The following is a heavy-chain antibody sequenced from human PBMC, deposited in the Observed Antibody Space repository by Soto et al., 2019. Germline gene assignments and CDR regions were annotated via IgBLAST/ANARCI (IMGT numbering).Heavy chain of an antibody. CDR3: AKDKSLHKAPSYFDY. Sequence: PGGCPRLACAASGFTVSSYAMSWVRQAPGKGLEWVSAISGSGGSTYYADSVKGRFTISRDNSKNTLYLQMNSLRAEDTAVYYCAKDKSLHKAPSYFDYWGQGTLVTVSS. V-gene: IGHV3-23*01. D-gene: IGHD4-4*01. CDR1: GFTVSSYA. J-gene: IGHJ4*02. CDR2: ISGSGGST.